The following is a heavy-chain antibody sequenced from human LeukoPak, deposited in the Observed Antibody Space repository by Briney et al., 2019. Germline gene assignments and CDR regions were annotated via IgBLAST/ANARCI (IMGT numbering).Heavy chain of an antibody. J-gene: IGHJ4*02. CDR1: GLTFSSHW. CDR2: ITNDGSST. D-gene: IGHD1-20*01. V-gene: IGHV3-74*01. Sequence: PGGSLRLSCAASGLTFSSHWMHWVRQAPGKGLVWVSRITNDGSSTTYADSVKGRFTISRDNAKNMLYLQVNSLRAEDTAVYYCLRDLNWSLDQWGQGTLVTVSS. CDR3: LRDLNWSLDQ.